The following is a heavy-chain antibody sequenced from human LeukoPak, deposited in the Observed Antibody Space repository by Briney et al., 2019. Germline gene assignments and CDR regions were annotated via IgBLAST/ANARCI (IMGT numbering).Heavy chain of an antibody. CDR3: ARDPTPGDPPHY. Sequence: GGALELSLEGSGLTFYRQLVKRVRQAPGKGPELVSSISSSSSYTYYADSVNRGISHSRDNGKNSLYLQMHCLRAEDTAVYYCARDPTPGDPPHYWGQGTLDSVSS. CDR2: ISSSSSYT. V-gene: IGHV3-21*01. J-gene: IGHJ4*02. D-gene: IGHD4-17*01. CDR1: GLTFYRQL.